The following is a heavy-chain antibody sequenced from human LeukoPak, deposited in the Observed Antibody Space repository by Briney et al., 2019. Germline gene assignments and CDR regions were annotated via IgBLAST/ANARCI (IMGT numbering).Heavy chain of an antibody. CDR3: ASRITMIVEDAFDI. CDR2: INHSGST. V-gene: IGHV4-34*01. CDR1: GGSFSGYY. D-gene: IGHD3-22*01. Sequence: PSETLSLTCAVYGGSFSGYYWSWIRQPPGKGLEWIGEINHSGSTNYNPSLKSRVTISVDTSKNQFSLKLSSVTDADTAVYYCASRITMIVEDAFDIWGQGTMVTVSS. J-gene: IGHJ3*02.